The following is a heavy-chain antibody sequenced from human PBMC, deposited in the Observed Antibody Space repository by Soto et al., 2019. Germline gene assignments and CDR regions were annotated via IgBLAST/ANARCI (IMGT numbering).Heavy chain of an antibody. J-gene: IGHJ4*02. CDR2: MNPNSGNK. CDR3: ARVYSSSSPSDY. Sequence: QVQLVQSGAEVKKPGASVKVSCKASGYTFTSYDINCVRQATGQGLEWMGWMNPNSGNKGYAQKLQGRVTMTRNTSISTAYMELSSLRSEDTAVYYCARVYSSSSPSDYWGQGTLVTVSS. D-gene: IGHD6-6*01. V-gene: IGHV1-8*01. CDR1: GYTFTSYD.